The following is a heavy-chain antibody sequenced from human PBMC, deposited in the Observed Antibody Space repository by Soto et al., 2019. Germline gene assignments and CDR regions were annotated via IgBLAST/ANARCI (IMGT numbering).Heavy chain of an antibody. V-gene: IGHV4-59*01. CDR2: IYYSGST. CDR3: ARDNMFTVTGDYYYYGMDV. J-gene: IGHJ6*02. D-gene: IGHD4-4*01. Sequence: ETLSLTCTVSCGSISSYYWSCIRQPPWKGLEWVVYIYYSGSTNYNPSLKSRVTISVDTSKNQFSLKLSSVTAADTAVYYCARDNMFTVTGDYYYYGMDVWGQGTTVTVSS. CDR1: CGSISSYY.